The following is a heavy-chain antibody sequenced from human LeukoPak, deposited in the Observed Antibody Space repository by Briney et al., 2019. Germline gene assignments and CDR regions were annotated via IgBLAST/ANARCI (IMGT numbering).Heavy chain of an antibody. D-gene: IGHD2-21*02. J-gene: IGHJ6*02. V-gene: IGHV1-69*04. CDR1: GGTFSSYA. CDR2: IIPIFGIA. Sequence: SVKVSCKASGGTFSSYAISWARQAPGQGLEWMGRIIPIFGIANYAQKFQGRVTITADKSTGTAYMELSSLRSEDTAVYYCAVTGCGGDCYTYGYYYYGMDVWGQGTTVTVSS. CDR3: AVTGCGGDCYTYGYYYYGMDV.